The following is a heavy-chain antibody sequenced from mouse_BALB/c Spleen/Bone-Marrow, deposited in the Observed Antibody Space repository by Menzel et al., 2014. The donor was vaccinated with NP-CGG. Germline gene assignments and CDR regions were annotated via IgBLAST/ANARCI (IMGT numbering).Heavy chain of an antibody. D-gene: IGHD1-1*01. Sequence: EANLAESGGGLVQPGGSLKLSCAASGFDFSRYWMSWVRQAPGKGLEWIGEINPDSSTINYTPSLKDKFIISRDNAKNTLYLQMSKVRSEDTALYYCARAYYYGMMDYWGQGTSVTVSS. V-gene: IGHV4-1*02. J-gene: IGHJ4*01. CDR1: GFDFSRYW. CDR3: ARAYYYGMMDY. CDR2: INPDSSTI.